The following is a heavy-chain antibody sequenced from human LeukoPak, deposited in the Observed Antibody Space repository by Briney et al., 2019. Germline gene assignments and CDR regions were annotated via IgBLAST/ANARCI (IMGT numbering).Heavy chain of an antibody. CDR3: ARDLGYYFDY. J-gene: IGHJ4*02. CDR2: IYSGGST. CDR1: GFTVSSNY. V-gene: IGHV3-66*01. Sequence: PGGSLRLSCAASGFTVSSNYMSWVRQAPGKGLEWVSVIYSGGSTYYADSVKGRLTIPRDNSKNTLYLQMNSLRAEDTAVYYCARDLGYYFDYWGQGTLVTVSS.